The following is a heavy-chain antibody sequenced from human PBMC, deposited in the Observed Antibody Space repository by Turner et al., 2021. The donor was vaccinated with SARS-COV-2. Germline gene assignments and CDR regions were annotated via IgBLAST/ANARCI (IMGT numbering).Heavy chain of an antibody. Sequence: ELQLVESGGGLIQLGGYLRPSCATSGFTVSSNYINWVGQAPGKGLEWVSVIYGGGSTFYADSVKGRFTISRDNSKNTLYLQMNSLRAEDPAVYYCARGAPLGVNSMAFDYWGQGTLVTVSS. V-gene: IGHV3-53*01. CDR2: IYGGGST. D-gene: IGHD3-10*01. CDR1: GFTVSSNY. CDR3: ARGAPLGVNSMAFDY. J-gene: IGHJ4*02.